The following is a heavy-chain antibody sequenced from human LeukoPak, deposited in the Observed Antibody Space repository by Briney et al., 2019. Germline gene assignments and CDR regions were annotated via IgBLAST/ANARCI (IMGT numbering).Heavy chain of an antibody. Sequence: GASVKASCKVSGYTLTELSMHWVRQAPGKGLEWMGGFDPEDGETIYAQKFQGRVTLTEDTSTDTAYMELSSLRSADTAMYYCAINAYCSSNSCWGNYYYYYMDVWGKGTTVTVSS. CDR3: AINAYCSSNSCWGNYYYYYMDV. CDR1: GYTLTELS. J-gene: IGHJ6*03. CDR2: FDPEDGET. V-gene: IGHV1-24*01. D-gene: IGHD2-2*01.